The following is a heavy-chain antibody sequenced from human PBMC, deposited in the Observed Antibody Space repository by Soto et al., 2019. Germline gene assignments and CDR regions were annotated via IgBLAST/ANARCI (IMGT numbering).Heavy chain of an antibody. V-gene: IGHV4-61*01. CDR2: IYYSGST. J-gene: IGHJ4*02. D-gene: IGHD6-6*01. Sequence: SETLSLTRTVSGGSVSSGSYYWSWIRQPPGKGLEWIGYIYYSGSTYYNPSLKSRVTISVDTSKNQFSLKLSSVTAADTAVYYCARCGSSLYFDYWGQGTLVTVSS. CDR1: GGSVSSGSYY. CDR3: ARCGSSLYFDY.